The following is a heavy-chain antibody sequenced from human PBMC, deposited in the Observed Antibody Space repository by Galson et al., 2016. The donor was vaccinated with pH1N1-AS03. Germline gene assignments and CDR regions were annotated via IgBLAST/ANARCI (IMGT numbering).Heavy chain of an antibody. CDR3: ATPGGVGYLDN. Sequence: SLRLSCAASGFTFNTYAMNWVRQASGKGLEWVSSFSGSGDKTYYADSVKGRFTVSRDNSNNTLYLQMNSLRAGDTAVYYCATPGGVGYLDNWGRGTLVTVSS. D-gene: IGHD3-16*01. J-gene: IGHJ4*02. CDR1: GFTFNTYA. V-gene: IGHV3-23*01. CDR2: FSGSGDKT.